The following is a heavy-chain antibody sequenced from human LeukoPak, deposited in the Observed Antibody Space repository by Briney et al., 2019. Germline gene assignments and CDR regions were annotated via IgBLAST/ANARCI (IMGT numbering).Heavy chain of an antibody. Sequence: GGSLRLSCAVSGFIFNNYGMHWVRQAPGKGLEWVTFIKYDGTDKRYADSVKGRFTISRDNSGNTLYLQMNSLRDEDTAVYYCARSNKFGVWDAQWGQGTLVIVSS. CDR2: IKYDGTDK. V-gene: IGHV3-30*02. D-gene: IGHD3-16*01. J-gene: IGHJ4*01. CDR3: ARSNKFGVWDAQ. CDR1: GFIFNNYG.